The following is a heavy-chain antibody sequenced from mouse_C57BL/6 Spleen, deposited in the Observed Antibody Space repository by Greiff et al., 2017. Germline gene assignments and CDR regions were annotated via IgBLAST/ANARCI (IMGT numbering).Heavy chain of an antibody. J-gene: IGHJ1*03. V-gene: IGHV1-59*01. CDR3: AREITTVVATTEYFDV. CDR1: GYTFTSYW. D-gene: IGHD1-1*01. Sequence: QVQLQQPGAELVRPGTSVKLSCKASGYTFTSYWMHWVKQRPGKGLEWIGVIDPSDSYTNYNQKFKGKATLTVDKSSSTAYMLLSSLTSEDSAVYYCAREITTVVATTEYFDVWGTGTTVTVSS. CDR2: IDPSDSYT.